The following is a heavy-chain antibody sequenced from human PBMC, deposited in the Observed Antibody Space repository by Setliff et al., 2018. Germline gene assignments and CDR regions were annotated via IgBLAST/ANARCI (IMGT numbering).Heavy chain of an antibody. Sequence: PGGSLRLSCVASGFTFSIYSMNWLRQAPGKGLEWVSYISSGSISTTHYADSVRGRFTVSRDNAKNTLYLEMNNLRAEDSAVYYCARRGTTAFDFWGLGTLVTVSS. CDR1: GFTFSIYS. CDR2: ISSGSISTT. J-gene: IGHJ4*02. V-gene: IGHV3-48*01. CDR3: ARRGTTAFDF. D-gene: IGHD4-4*01.